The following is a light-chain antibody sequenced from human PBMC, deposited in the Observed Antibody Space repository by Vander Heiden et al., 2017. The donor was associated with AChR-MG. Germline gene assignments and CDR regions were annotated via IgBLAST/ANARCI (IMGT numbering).Light chain of an antibody. CDR3: QQFNNYSFT. CDR1: QGISSA. CDR2: DAS. Sequence: AIQLTPSPSSLSASVGDRVTITCRASQGISSALTWYQQKPGKAPKLLIYDASSLESGVPSRFSGSGSGTDFTLTISSLQPEDFATYYCQQFNNYSFTFGGGTKVEIK. J-gene: IGKJ4*02. V-gene: IGKV1D-13*01.